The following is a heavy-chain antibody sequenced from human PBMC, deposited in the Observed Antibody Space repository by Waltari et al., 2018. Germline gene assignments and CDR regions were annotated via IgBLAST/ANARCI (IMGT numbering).Heavy chain of an antibody. Sequence: VQLVQSGAEVKKPGATVKISCKVSGYTFTDYYMHWVRQAPGQGLEWMGIINPSGGSTTYAQKFQGRVTMTSDTSTSTVYMELRGLTYEDTAIYYCQNGADYWGQGTPVTVSS. CDR2: INPSGGST. CDR3: QNGADY. D-gene: IGHD2-8*01. CDR1: GYTFTDYY. J-gene: IGHJ4*02. V-gene: IGHV1-46*01.